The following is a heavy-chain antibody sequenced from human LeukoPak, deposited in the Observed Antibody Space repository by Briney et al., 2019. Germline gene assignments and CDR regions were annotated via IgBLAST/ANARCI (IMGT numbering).Heavy chain of an antibody. D-gene: IGHD3-22*01. V-gene: IGHV3-23*01. CDR1: GFTFSGYA. Sequence: GALRLSCAASGFTFSGYAMSWVRQAPGKGLEWVSAISGSGGSTYYADSVKGRFTISRDNSKNTLYLQMNSLRAEDTAVYYCAKVGRITMIVVVLYYFDYWGQGTLVTVSS. CDR2: ISGSGGST. J-gene: IGHJ4*02. CDR3: AKVGRITMIVVVLYYFDY.